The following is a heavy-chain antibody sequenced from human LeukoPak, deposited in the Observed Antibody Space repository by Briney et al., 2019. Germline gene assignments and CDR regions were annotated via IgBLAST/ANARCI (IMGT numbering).Heavy chain of an antibody. CDR2: IYYSGST. CDR3: ARQEQWLDAFDI. J-gene: IGHJ3*02. D-gene: IGHD6-19*01. V-gene: IGHV4-59*08. CDR1: GGSISSYY. Sequence: SETLSLTCTVSGGSISSYYWSWIRQPPGKGLEWIGYIYYSGSTYYNPSLKSRVTISVDTSKNQFSLKLSSVTAADTAVYYCARQEQWLDAFDIRGQGTMVTVSS.